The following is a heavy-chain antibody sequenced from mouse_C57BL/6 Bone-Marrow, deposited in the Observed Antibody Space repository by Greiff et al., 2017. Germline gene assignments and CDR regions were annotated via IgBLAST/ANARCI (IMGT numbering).Heavy chain of an antibody. V-gene: IGHV1-39*01. CDR1: GYSFNDYN. Sequence: EVQLQQSGPELVKPGASVKISCKASGYSFNDYNMNWVKQSNGKSLEWIGVINPNSGTTSYNQKFKSKTTLTVAQSSSTAYMQLNSRTSEDSAVYYCAKGHYDGDCAYWGQGTLVTVSA. CDR3: AKGHYDGDCAY. CDR2: INPNSGTT. D-gene: IGHD2-3*01. J-gene: IGHJ3*01.